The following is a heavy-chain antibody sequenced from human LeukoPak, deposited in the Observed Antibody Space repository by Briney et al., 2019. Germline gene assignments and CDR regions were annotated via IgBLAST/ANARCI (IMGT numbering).Heavy chain of an antibody. J-gene: IGHJ6*03. Sequence: GGSLRLSCAASGFTFSSYAMSWVRQAPGKGLEWVSAISGSGGSTYYADSVKGRFTISRDNSKNTLYLQMNSLRAEDTAVYYCAKADSSGYGYYYYYYMDVWGKGTTVTVSS. D-gene: IGHD3-22*01. CDR2: ISGSGGST. CDR3: AKADSSGYGYYYYYYMDV. CDR1: GFTFSSYA. V-gene: IGHV3-23*01.